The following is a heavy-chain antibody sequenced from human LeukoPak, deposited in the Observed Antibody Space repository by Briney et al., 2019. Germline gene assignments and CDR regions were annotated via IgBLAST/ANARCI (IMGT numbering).Heavy chain of an antibody. CDR1: GRSISSGTYY. D-gene: IGHD3-22*01. J-gene: IGHJ4*02. CDR3: ASGGSSGYDPRGYFDY. Sequence: SETLSLTYPASGRSISSGTYYWPSFPQPAGPGLERLGRIYTSWSTNYNPSLKSRVTISVDTSKNQFSLKLSSVTAADTAVYHCASGGSSGYDPRGYFDYWGQGTLVTVSS. CDR2: IYTSWST. V-gene: IGHV4-61*02.